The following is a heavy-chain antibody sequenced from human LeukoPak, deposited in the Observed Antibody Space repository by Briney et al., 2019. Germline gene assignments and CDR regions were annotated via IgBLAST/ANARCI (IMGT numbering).Heavy chain of an antibody. J-gene: IGHJ3*02. V-gene: IGHV4-34*01. CDR1: GVSFSGYY. Sequence: SETLSLTCAVYGVSFSGYYWSWIRQPPGKGLEWIGEINHSGSTNYNPSLKSRVTISVDTSKNQFSLKLRSVTAADTAVYYCVTLRKRGGAFDNWGQGTMVTVSS. CDR3: VTLRKRGGAFDN. CDR2: INHSGST.